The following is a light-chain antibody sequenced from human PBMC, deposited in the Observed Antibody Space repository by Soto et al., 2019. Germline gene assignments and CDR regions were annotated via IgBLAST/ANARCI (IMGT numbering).Light chain of an antibody. CDR3: LQHNAYPWT. J-gene: IGKJ1*01. V-gene: IGKV1-9*01. CDR2: VAS. CDR1: QDISSA. Sequence: DIQMTQSPSSLSASVGDRVTITCRASQDISSALAWYQQKPGKAPKVLIHVASTLQSGVPSRFSGSGSGTEFTLTISSLQPEDFATYYCLQHNAYPWTFGQGTKVDIK.